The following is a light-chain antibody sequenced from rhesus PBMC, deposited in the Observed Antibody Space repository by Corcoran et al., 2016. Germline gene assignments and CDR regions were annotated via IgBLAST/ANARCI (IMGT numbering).Light chain of an antibody. CDR2: YAS. CDR1: QSVSLT. J-gene: IGKJ4*01. Sequence: EIVMTQSPATLSLSPGERATLSCSARQSVSLTLAWYQQKPGQAPRLLHYYASNRAPGIPDRVSGGGSGTDFTLTNSSLGPEGVGVYCCQQYNNWNPFGGGAKVELK. CDR3: QQYNNWNP. V-gene: IGKV3-35*01.